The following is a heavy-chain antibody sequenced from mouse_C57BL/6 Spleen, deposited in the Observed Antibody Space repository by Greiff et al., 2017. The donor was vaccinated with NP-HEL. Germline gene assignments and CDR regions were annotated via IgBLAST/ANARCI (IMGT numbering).Heavy chain of an antibody. D-gene: IGHD1-3*01. CDR1: GYAFSSSW. CDR2: IYPGDGDT. V-gene: IGHV1-82*01. CDR3: ARGGSGKGFAY. Sequence: QVQLKESGPELVKPGASVKISCKASGYAFSSSWMNWVKQRPGKGLEWIGRIYPGDGDTNYNGKFKGKATLTADKSSSTAYMQRSSLTSEDSAVYFCARGGSGKGFAYWGQGTLVTVSA. J-gene: IGHJ3*01.